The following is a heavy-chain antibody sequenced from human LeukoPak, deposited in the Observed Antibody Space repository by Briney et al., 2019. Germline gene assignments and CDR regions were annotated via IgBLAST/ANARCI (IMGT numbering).Heavy chain of an antibody. CDR1: GFTFSNYA. Sequence: GGSLRLSCTASGFTFSNYAMSWVRQAPGKGLEWISAITGGGDDTYHADSVKGQLTISRDNSKNTLYLQMNSLRVEDTAVYYCAKGSTSSRPYYFDYWGQGALVTVSS. CDR3: AKGSTSSRPYYFDY. D-gene: IGHD6-6*01. V-gene: IGHV3-23*01. J-gene: IGHJ4*02. CDR2: ITGGGDDT.